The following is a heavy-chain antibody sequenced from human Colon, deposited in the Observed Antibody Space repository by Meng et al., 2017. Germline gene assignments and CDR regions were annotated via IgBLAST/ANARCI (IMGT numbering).Heavy chain of an antibody. CDR3: ARAGTYSLDF. Sequence: SETLSLTCAVSGGSVSSYNWWSWVRQAPGKGLEWIGEIYHNGNTNYNPSLKSRVTMSVDNSKSEFSLRLSSVTAADTAMYYCARAGTYSLDFWGQGTRVTVSS. J-gene: IGHJ4*02. CDR2: IYHNGNT. V-gene: IGHV4-4*02. D-gene: IGHD1/OR15-1a*01. CDR1: GGSVSSYNW.